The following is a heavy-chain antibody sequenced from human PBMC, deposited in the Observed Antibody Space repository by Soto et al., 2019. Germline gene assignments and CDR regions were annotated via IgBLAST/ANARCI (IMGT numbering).Heavy chain of an antibody. V-gene: IGHV3-23*01. CDR2: ISGSGGST. Sequence: GGSLRLSCAASGFTFSSYAMSWVRQAPGKGLEWVSAISGSGGSTYYADSVKGRFTISRDNSKNTLYLQMNSLRAEDTAVYYCARLEMVRGVIHFDYWGQGTLVTVSP. D-gene: IGHD3-10*01. CDR3: ARLEMVRGVIHFDY. J-gene: IGHJ4*02. CDR1: GFTFSSYA.